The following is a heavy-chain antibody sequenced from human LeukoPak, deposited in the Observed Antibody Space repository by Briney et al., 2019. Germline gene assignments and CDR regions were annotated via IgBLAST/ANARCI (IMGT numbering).Heavy chain of an antibody. CDR3: ARAPEYGLYYFDY. CDR1: GGTFSGYY. D-gene: IGHD1-14*01. J-gene: IGHJ4*02. V-gene: IGHV4-34*01. CDR2: INHSGST. Sequence: SETLSLTCAVYGGTFSGYYWSWIRQPPGKGLEWIGEINHSGSTNYNPSLKSRVTISVDTSKNQFSLTLSSVTAADTAVYYCARAPEYGLYYFDYWGQGTLVTVSS.